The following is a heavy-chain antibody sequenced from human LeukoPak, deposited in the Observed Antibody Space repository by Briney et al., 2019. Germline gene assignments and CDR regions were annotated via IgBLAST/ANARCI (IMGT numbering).Heavy chain of an antibody. CDR3: ARDRGLWFGERVYYFDY. CDR2: IKQDGSEN. D-gene: IGHD3-10*01. V-gene: IGHV3-7*01. J-gene: IGHJ4*02. Sequence: GGSLRLSCAASGFTFSSYWMSWVRQAPGKGLEWVANIKQDGSENYYVDSVKGRFTISRDNAKNSLYLQMNSLRAENTAVYYCARDRGLWFGERVYYFDYWGQGTLVTVSS. CDR1: GFTFSSYW.